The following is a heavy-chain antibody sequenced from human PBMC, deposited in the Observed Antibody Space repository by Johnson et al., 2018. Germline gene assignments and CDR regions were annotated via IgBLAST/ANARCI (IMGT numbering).Heavy chain of an antibody. CDR1: GFTFDDHG. Sequence: EVQLVESGGGVVRPGGSLRLSCVVSGFTFDDHGMSWVRQAPGKGLEWVSGINWNGGDTGYADSVKGRLTISRDNTKNALYLQMNSREAEDTALYYCAGETRRTFDAWGQGTMVTVSS. CDR2: INWNGGDT. CDR3: AGETRRTFDA. J-gene: IGHJ3*01. V-gene: IGHV3-20*04.